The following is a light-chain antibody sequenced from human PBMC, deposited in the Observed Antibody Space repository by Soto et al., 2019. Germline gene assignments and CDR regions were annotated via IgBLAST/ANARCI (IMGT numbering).Light chain of an antibody. J-gene: IGLJ2*01. CDR1: SSNIGSNT. V-gene: IGLV1-44*01. Sequence: QSVLTQPPSASGTPGQSVTIPCSGSSSNIGSNTVNWYQQLPGTAPKLVIYSNNQRPSGVPDRFSGSKSGTSASLAISGLQSEDEADYYCAAWDDSLKGVLFGGGTKLTVL. CDR2: SNN. CDR3: AAWDDSLKGVL.